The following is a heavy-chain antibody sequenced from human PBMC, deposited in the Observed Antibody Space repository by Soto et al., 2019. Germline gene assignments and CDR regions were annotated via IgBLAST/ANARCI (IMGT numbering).Heavy chain of an antibody. V-gene: IGHV3-23*01. CDR3: AKDLKIGSGYDYTTREYFQH. CDR2: ISGSGGST. D-gene: IGHD5-12*01. J-gene: IGHJ1*01. Sequence: EVQLLESGGGLVQPGGSLRLSCAASGFTFSSYAMSWVRQAPGKGLEWVSAISGSGGSTYYADSVKGRFTISRDNSKNTLYLQMNSLRAEDTAVYYCAKDLKIGSGYDYTTREYFQHWGQGTLVTVSS. CDR1: GFTFSSYA.